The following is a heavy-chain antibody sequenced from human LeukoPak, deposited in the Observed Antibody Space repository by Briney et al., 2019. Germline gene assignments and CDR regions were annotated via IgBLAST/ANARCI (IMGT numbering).Heavy chain of an antibody. CDR3: ARDPSLGDDY. Sequence: GGSLRLSCAASGFTFSSYSMNWVRQAPGKGLEWVSSISSSSSYIYYADSVKGRFTISRDNAKNSLYLQVNSLRAEDTAVYYCARDPSLGDDYWGQGTLVTVSS. J-gene: IGHJ4*02. D-gene: IGHD7-27*01. V-gene: IGHV3-21*01. CDR1: GFTFSSYS. CDR2: ISSSSSYI.